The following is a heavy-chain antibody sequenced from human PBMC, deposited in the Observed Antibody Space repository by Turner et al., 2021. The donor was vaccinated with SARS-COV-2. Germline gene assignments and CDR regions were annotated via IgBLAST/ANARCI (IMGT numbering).Heavy chain of an antibody. CDR1: GFTFSSYG. CDR2: IWYDGSNK. J-gene: IGHJ4*02. CDR3: ARDGSGYYDSSGYFDH. Sequence: QVQLVESGGGVVQPGRSLRLSCAASGFTFSSYGMNWVRQAPGKWLEWVAVIWYDGSNKYYADSVKGRFTISRDNSKNTLYLQMNSLRAEDTAVYYCARDGSGYYDSSGYFDHWGQGTLVTVSS. D-gene: IGHD3-22*01. V-gene: IGHV3-33*01.